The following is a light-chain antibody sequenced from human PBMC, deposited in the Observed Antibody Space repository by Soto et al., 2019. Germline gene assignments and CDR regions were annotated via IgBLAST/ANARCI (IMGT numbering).Light chain of an antibody. CDR2: GAS. CDR1: QSVSRNF. V-gene: IGKV3-20*01. Sequence: EIVLTQSPGTLPLSPGARATLSCRASQSVSRNFLVWYQQKPGQAPRLLIYGASSRATGIPDRFSGSGSGTDFTLSISRLEPEDFAVYYCQQYGSSPWTFGQGTKVDIK. CDR3: QQYGSSPWT. J-gene: IGKJ1*01.